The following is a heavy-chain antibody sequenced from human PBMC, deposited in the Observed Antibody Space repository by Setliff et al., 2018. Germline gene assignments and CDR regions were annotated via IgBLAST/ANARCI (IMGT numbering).Heavy chain of an antibody. V-gene: IGHV1-18*01. Sequence: SVKVSCQASGYTFNNYGVAWVRQAPGQGLDWMGWVTIYNGNTKYAQNLQGRLTLSTDRSTSTVYMELGSLTTDDTAIYYCARVESMVRGKNILRHFDYWGQGTQVTVSS. CDR2: VTIYNGNT. CDR3: ARVESMVRGKNILRHFDY. D-gene: IGHD3-10*01. J-gene: IGHJ4*02. CDR1: GYTFNNYG.